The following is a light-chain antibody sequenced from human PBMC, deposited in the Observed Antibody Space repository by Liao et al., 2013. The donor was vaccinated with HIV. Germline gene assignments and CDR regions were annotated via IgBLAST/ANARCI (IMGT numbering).Light chain of an antibody. CDR3: QVWGTTTDHWV. J-gene: IGLJ3*02. CDR2: YDR. V-gene: IGLV3-1*01. Sequence: YDLTQPPSVSVSPGQTGSITCSGYKLGEKYVSWYQQKPGQAPVLLIYYDRARPSEIPERFSGSNSANTATLTISRVEAGDEADYYCQVWGTTTDHWVFGGGTKLTVL. CDR1: KLGEKY.